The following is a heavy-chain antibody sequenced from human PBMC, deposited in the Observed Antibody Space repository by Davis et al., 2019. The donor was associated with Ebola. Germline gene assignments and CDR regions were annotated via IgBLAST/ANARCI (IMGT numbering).Heavy chain of an antibody. CDR2: ISGNNGNT. J-gene: IGHJ5*02. CDR3: ARDGRRFYSGSYPGNCDH. D-gene: IGHD1-26*01. Sequence: ASVKVSCKASGYTFSSYGISWLRQAPGQGFEWMGWISGNNGNTRYAQKFQGRVTMTTDTSTSTAYMELKSLKSDDTAVYYCARDGRRFYSGSYPGNCDHWGQGTLVTVSS. V-gene: IGHV1-18*01. CDR1: GYTFSSYG.